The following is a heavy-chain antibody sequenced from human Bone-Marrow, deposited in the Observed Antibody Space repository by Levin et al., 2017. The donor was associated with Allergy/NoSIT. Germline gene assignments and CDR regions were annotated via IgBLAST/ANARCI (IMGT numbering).Heavy chain of an antibody. CDR3: ARGNCYGVVSYYHMDACVI. Sequence: GGSLRLSCAASGFTFSSYSMNWVRQAPGKGLEWVSYISSSSSTIYYADSVKGRFTISRDNAKNSLYLQMNSLRDEDTAVYYCARGNCYGVVSYYHMDACVIWGTGTIVTVCS. J-gene: IGHJ3*02. CDR2: ISSSSSTI. V-gene: IGHV3-48*02. CDR1: GFTFSSYS. D-gene: IGHD4-17*01.